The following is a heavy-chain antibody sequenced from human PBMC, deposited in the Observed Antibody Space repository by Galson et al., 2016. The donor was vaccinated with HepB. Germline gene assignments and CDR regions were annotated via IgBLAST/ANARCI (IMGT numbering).Heavy chain of an antibody. J-gene: IGHJ3*01. CDR3: ARDPNGDYFGAFDF. CDR2: VTGSGRWT. Sequence: SLRLSCAASGFTFSTYAMTWVRQAPGKGLEWVSSVTGSGRWTYYADSVKGRLTISSDNSKNTLYLQMNSLRAEDTAVYYCARDPNGDYFGAFDFWGQGTMVTVSS. CDR1: GFTFSTYA. D-gene: IGHD4-17*01. V-gene: IGHV3-23*01.